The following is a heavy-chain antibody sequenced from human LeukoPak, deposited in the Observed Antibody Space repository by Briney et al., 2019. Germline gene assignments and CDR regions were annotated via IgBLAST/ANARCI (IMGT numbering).Heavy chain of an antibody. J-gene: IGHJ5*02. CDR1: GYTFTGYY. CDR2: INPNSGGT. CDR3: ARDYPTVVPAAMIDP. Sequence: ASVKVSCKASGYTFTGYYMHWVRQAPGQGLEWMGWINPNSGGTNYAQKFQGWVTMTRDTSISTAYMELSRLRSDDTAVYYCARDYPTVVPAAMIDPWGQGTLVTVSS. V-gene: IGHV1-2*04. D-gene: IGHD2-2*01.